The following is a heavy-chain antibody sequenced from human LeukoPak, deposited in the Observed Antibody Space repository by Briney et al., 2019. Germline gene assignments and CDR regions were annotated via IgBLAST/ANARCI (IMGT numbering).Heavy chain of an antibody. V-gene: IGHV1-69*13. CDR3: ARDNSVGDIAWWFDP. Sequence: SVKVSCKASGGTFSSYAISWVRQAPGQGPEWMGGIIPIFGTSNYAQKFQGRVTITADESTSTAYMELSSLRSEDTAVYYCARDNSVGDIAWWFDPWGQGTLVTVSS. CDR1: GGTFSSYA. D-gene: IGHD3-16*02. J-gene: IGHJ5*02. CDR2: IIPIFGTS.